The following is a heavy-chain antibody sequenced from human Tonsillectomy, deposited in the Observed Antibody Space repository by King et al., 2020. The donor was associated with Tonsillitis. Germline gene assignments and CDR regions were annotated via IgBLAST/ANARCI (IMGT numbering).Heavy chain of an antibody. Sequence: LQLQESGPGLVKPSETLSLTCTVSGGSISSGTYYWGWIRQPPGKGLEWIGSIYYIGNTYYNPSLKSRVTILVDTSKNQFSLKLSSVTAADTAVYYCARLLLGYCSGSSCSDAFDIWGQGTMVTVSS. V-gene: IGHV4-39*07. CDR2: IYYIGNT. J-gene: IGHJ3*02. CDR1: GGSISSGTYY. CDR3: ARLLLGYCSGSSCSDAFDI. D-gene: IGHD2-15*01.